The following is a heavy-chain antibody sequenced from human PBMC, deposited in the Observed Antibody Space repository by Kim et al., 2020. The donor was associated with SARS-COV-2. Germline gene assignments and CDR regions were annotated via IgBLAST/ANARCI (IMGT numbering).Heavy chain of an antibody. D-gene: IGHD3-10*01. V-gene: IGHV3-15*01. Sequence: GGSLRLSCAASGFTFSNAWMSWFRQAPGKGLEWVGRIKSKTDGGTTDYAAPVKGRFTISRDDSKNTLYLQMNSLKTEDTAVYYCTTEGSRAYYYYYGMDVWGQGTTVTVSS. J-gene: IGHJ6*02. CDR3: TTEGSRAYYYYYGMDV. CDR1: GFTFSNAW. CDR2: IKSKTDGGTT.